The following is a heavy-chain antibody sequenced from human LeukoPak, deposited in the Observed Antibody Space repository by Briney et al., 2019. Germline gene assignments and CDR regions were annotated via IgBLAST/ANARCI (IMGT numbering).Heavy chain of an antibody. Sequence: SETLSLTCTVSGGSISSYYWTWIRQPPGRGPEWIGYVYDSGSTNYNPSLKSRVTMSVDTSKNQFSLKLSSVTAADTAVYYCARRVATRSPYYYGMDVWGQGTTVTVSS. V-gene: IGHV4-59*08. CDR2: VYDSGST. CDR1: GGSISSYY. D-gene: IGHD5-12*01. J-gene: IGHJ6*02. CDR3: ARRVATRSPYYYGMDV.